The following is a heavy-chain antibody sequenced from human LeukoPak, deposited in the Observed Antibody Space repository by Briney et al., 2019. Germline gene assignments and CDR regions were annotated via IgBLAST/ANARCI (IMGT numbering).Heavy chain of an antibody. V-gene: IGHV3-7*01. CDR3: ARDAFSSGPDIDY. D-gene: IGHD6-19*01. CDR1: GFTFSSYW. CDR2: IKQDGSKK. Sequence: GGSLRLSCAVSGFTFSSYWMRWVRQAPGKGLEWVANIKQDGSKKYYVDSVKGRFTISRDNAKSSLYLQMNSLRAEDTAVYYCARDAFSSGPDIDYWGQGTLVTVSS. J-gene: IGHJ4*02.